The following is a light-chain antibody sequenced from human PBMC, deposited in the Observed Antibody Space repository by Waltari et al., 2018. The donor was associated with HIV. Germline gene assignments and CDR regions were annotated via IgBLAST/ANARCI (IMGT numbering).Light chain of an antibody. Sequence: DIVLTQYPESLTVSLGEGASISCTSSQTLFYRPDNKNHLAWYQQTAGQSPKLLFSWASVRQPGVPDRFSGSGSGTNFTLTIASLQAEDVATYYCQQSYSTPLTFGPGTTVHI. CDR1: QTLFYRPDNKNH. CDR3: QQSYSTPLT. V-gene: IGKV4-1*01. J-gene: IGKJ3*01. CDR2: WAS.